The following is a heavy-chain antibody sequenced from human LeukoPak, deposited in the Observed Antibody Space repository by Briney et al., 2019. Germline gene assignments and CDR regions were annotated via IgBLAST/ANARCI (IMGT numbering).Heavy chain of an antibody. J-gene: IGHJ4*02. CDR3: ARKDSAGDYFDY. CDR2: ISSSGSTI. CDR1: GFTFSSYE. D-gene: IGHD2-15*01. Sequence: GGPLRLSCAASGFTFSSYEMNWVRQAPGKGLEWVSYISSSGSTIYYADSVKGRFTISRDNAKNSLYLQMNSLRAEDTAVYYCARKDSAGDYFDYWGQGTLVTVSS. V-gene: IGHV3-48*03.